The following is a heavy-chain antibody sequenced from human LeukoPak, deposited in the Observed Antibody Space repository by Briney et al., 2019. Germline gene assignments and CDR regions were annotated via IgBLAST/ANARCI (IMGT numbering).Heavy chain of an antibody. CDR1: GYTLTELS. CDR2: IIPIFGTA. D-gene: IGHD3-3*01. J-gene: IGHJ6*03. V-gene: IGHV1-69*13. CDR3: ARQPLEWLSTYYYYYMDV. Sequence: GASVKVSCKVSGYTLTELSMHWVRQAPGQGLEWMGGIIPIFGTANYAQKFQGRVTITADESTSTAYMELSSLRSEDTAVYYCARQPLEWLSTYYYYYMDVWGKGTTVTVSS.